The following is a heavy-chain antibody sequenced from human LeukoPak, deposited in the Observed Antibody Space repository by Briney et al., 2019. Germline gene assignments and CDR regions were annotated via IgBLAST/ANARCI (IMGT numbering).Heavy chain of an antibody. D-gene: IGHD4-17*01. V-gene: IGHV3-30*02. CDR1: GFTFSSYG. CDR3: ANDGYGDYVIDY. J-gene: IGHJ4*02. Sequence: GGSLRLSCAASGFTFSSYGIHWVRQAPGKGLEWVAFIRYDGSNKYYADPVKGRFTISRDNSKNTLYLQMNSLRAEDTAVYYCANDGYGDYVIDYWGQGTLVTVSS. CDR2: IRYDGSNK.